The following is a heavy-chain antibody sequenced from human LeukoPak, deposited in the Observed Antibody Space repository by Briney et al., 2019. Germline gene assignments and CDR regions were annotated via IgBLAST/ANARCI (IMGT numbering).Heavy chain of an antibody. V-gene: IGHV3-23*01. CDR1: GFTFSSYA. Sequence: PGGSLRLSCAASGFTFSSYAMSWVRQAPGKGLEWVSAISGSGGSTYSADSVKGRFTISRDSSKNTLYLQMNSLRAEDTAVYYCAIETPYSSSWPDYYYYGMDVWGQGTTVTVSS. J-gene: IGHJ6*02. D-gene: IGHD6-13*01. CDR3: AIETPYSSSWPDYYYYGMDV. CDR2: ISGSGGST.